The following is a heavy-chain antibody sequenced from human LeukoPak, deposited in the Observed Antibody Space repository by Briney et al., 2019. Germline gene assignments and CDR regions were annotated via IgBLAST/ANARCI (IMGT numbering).Heavy chain of an antibody. V-gene: IGHV1-8*01. CDR2: MNPNSGNT. J-gene: IGHJ4*02. D-gene: IGHD2-15*01. CDR3: ARIIDCSGGSCYSY. Sequence: APVKVSCKASGYTFTSYDINWVRQATGQGLEWMGWMNPNSGNTGYAQKFQGRVTMTRNTSISTAYMELSSLRSEDTAVYYCARIIDCSGGSCYSYWGQGTLVTVSS. CDR1: GYTFTSYD.